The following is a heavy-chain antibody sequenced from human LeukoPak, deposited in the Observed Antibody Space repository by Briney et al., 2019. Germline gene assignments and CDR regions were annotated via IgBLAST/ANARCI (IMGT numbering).Heavy chain of an antibody. CDR1: GFTFSSHA. J-gene: IGHJ4*02. D-gene: IGHD2-15*01. V-gene: IGHV3-30*04. CDR2: ISYDGSNK. CDR3: AKQLGYCSDGSCYFPY. Sequence: PGGSLRLSCAASGFTFSSHAMHWVRQAPGKGLEWVAVISYDGSNKYYADSVKGRFTISRDNSKNTLYLQMNSLRAEDTAVYYCAKQLGYCSDGSCYFPYWGQGTLVTVSS.